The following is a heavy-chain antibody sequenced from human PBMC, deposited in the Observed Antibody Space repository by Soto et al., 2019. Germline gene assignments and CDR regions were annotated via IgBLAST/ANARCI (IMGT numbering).Heavy chain of an antibody. V-gene: IGHV4-4*03. D-gene: IGHD6-19*01. J-gene: IGHJ4*02. CDR1: GGSISSSNW. Sequence: PPETLSLTCAVSGGSISSSNWWSWVRQPPGKGLEWIGEIYHSGSTNYNPSLKSRVTISVDKSKNQFSLKLSSVTAADTAVYYWASLSIAVARLFDYWGQGTLVTVSS. CDR2: IYHSGST. CDR3: ASLSIAVARLFDY.